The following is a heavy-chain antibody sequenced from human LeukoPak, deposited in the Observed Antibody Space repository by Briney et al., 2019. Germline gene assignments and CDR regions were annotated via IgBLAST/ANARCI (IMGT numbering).Heavy chain of an antibody. D-gene: IGHD2-2*01. CDR2: IKSKTDGGTT. CDR3: TTDSGDFDPYCSSTSCYARGAFDI. V-gene: IGHV3-15*01. CDR1: GFTFSNAW. J-gene: IGHJ3*02. Sequence: PGGSLRLSCAASGFTFSNAWMSWVRQAPGKGLEWVGRIKSKTDGGTTDYAAPVKGRFTISRDDSKNTLYLQMNSLKTEDTAVYYCTTDSGDFDPYCSSTSCYARGAFDIWGQGTMVTVSS.